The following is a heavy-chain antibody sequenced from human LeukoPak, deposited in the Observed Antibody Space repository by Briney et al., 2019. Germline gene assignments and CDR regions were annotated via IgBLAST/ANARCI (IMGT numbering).Heavy chain of an antibody. CDR1: GGTFSSYA. CDR3: ARDNYYDSSGYYPPWFDP. D-gene: IGHD3-22*01. CDR2: IIPIFGTA. V-gene: IGHV1-69*05. J-gene: IGHJ5*02. Sequence: RASVKVSCKASGGTFSSYAISWVRQAPGQGLEWMGGIIPIFGTANYAQKFQGGVTITTDESTSTSSMELSSLRSMDPAGYYFARDNYYDSSGYYPPWFDPWGQGTLVTVSS.